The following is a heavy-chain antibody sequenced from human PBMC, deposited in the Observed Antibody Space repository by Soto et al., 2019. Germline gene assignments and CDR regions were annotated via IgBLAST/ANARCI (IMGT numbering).Heavy chain of an antibody. J-gene: IGHJ4*02. D-gene: IGHD3-10*01. V-gene: IGHV3-53*01. CDR3: ATPPGGGGY. Sequence: EVQLVESGGGLIQPGGSLRLSCAVSGFTVSNNYMSWVRQAPGKGLEGVSVIYSGGYTAYGDSVKGRFTISRDNSKNTLFLQKKRLGARDPGVFFLATPPGGGGYWGQGTLVTVSS. CDR1: GFTVSNNY. CDR2: IYSGGYT.